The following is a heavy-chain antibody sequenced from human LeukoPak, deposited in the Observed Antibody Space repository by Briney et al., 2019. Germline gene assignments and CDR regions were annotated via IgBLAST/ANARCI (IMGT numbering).Heavy chain of an antibody. V-gene: IGHV3-11*01. Sequence: PGGSLRLSCAASGLTFSEYYINWIRQAPGKGLEWVSHISSSGRLMQYADSVRGRFTITRDNAQNFMSLQMNNLKPEDTAVYYCARDTNNGLDVWGRGTTVTVS. J-gene: IGHJ6*02. CDR2: ISSSGRLM. CDR1: GLTFSEYY. CDR3: ARDTNNGLDV. D-gene: IGHD1-14*01.